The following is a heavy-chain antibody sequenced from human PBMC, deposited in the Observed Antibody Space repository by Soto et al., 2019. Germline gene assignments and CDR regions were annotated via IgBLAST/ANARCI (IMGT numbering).Heavy chain of an antibody. CDR1: GGSISSSSYY. J-gene: IGHJ4*02. CDR3: ARRGSGSYSDY. Sequence: SETLSLTCTVSGGSISSSSYYWGWIRQPPGKGLEWIGSIYYSGSTYYNPSLKSRVTISVDTSKNQFSLKLSSVAAADTAVYYCARRGSGSYSDYWGQGTLVTVSS. CDR2: IYYSGST. V-gene: IGHV4-39*01. D-gene: IGHD3-10*01.